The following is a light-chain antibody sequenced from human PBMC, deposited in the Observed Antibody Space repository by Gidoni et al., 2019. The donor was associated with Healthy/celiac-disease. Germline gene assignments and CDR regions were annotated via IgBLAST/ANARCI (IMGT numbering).Light chain of an antibody. V-gene: IGKV1-39*01. CDR1: KSISSY. J-gene: IGKJ1*01. CDR2: AAS. Sequence: DIKMTHPPPSLSASVGDRATITCRASKSISSYLNWYQQKPGKAPKHLIYAASSLKNGVPSRFSSSRSCTDFTLTISSLQPEDFATYYCRQSYNTPLTFGQGTKVEIK. CDR3: RQSYNTPLT.